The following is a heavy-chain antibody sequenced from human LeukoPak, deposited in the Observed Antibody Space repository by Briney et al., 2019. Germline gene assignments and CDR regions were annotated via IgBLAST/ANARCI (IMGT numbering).Heavy chain of an antibody. CDR1: GGSISSYY. CDR3: ARGAGTGMDYFDY. CDR2: IYYSGST. Sequence: PSETLSLTCTVSGGSISSYYWSWIRQPPGKGLEWIGYIYYSGSTNYNPSLKSRVTISVDTSKNQFSLKLSSVTAADTAVYYCARGAGTGMDYFDYWGQGTLVTVSS. D-gene: IGHD1-1*01. V-gene: IGHV4-59*01. J-gene: IGHJ4*02.